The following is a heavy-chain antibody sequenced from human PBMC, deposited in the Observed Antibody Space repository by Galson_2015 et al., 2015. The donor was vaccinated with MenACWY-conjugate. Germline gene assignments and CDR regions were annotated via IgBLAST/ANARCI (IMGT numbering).Heavy chain of an antibody. CDR3: TRTGPGEPDY. Sequence: LRLSCAVSGFTVSSKYVTWVRQAPGKGLEWVTVIYSSGTTYYADSVKGRFTISRDYYKNTVYLQMNSLRAEDTAVYYCTRTGPGEPDYWGQGTLVTVSS. J-gene: IGHJ4*02. CDR2: IYSSGTT. D-gene: IGHD1-14*01. V-gene: IGHV3-53*01. CDR1: GFTVSSKY.